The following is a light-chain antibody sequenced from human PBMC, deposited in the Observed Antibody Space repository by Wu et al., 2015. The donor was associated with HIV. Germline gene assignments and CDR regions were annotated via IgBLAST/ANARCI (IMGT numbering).Light chain of an antibody. CDR1: HLVSGTY. CDR3: QQYGSSPWT. Sequence: EIVLTQSPGTLSLSPGERATLSCRASHLVSGTYLAWYQQKPGQAPRLLIYGASSRATGIPDRFSGSGSGTDFTLTISRLEPEDFAVYYCQQYGSSPWTFGQGTKLEIK. CDR2: GAS. J-gene: IGKJ2*02. V-gene: IGKV3-20*01.